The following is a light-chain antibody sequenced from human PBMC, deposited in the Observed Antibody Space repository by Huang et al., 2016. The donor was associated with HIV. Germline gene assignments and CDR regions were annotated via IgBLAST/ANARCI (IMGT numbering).Light chain of an antibody. Sequence: DIQMIQSPSSLSASVEDRVTITCRASQGISNSLAWYQHKPGKAPKFLLYAASRLDSGVPSRFSGSRSGTDYTLTSSSLHPEDFATYYCQQYFNTPFTFGPGTKVDI. CDR3: QQYFNTPFT. CDR1: QGISNS. V-gene: IGKV1-NL1*01. CDR2: AAS. J-gene: IGKJ3*01.